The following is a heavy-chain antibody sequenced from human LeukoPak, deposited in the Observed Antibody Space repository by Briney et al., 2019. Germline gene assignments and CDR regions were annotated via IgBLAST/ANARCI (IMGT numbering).Heavy chain of an antibody. CDR2: INWNAGST. D-gene: IGHD5-24*01. V-gene: IGHV3-20*04. Sequence: PGGSLRLSCAASGFMFDDYDMSGARQAPGKGREWVSGINWNAGSTAYADYVKGRFTISRDNAKNSLYVQMNSLRADDTALYYCARAFKYSMAGYYFDYWGQGTLVTVSS. J-gene: IGHJ4*02. CDR1: GFMFDDYD. CDR3: ARAFKYSMAGYYFDY.